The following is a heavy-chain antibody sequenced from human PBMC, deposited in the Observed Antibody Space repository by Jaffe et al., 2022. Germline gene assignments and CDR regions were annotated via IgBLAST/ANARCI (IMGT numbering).Heavy chain of an antibody. CDR3: TRLVAVAGKSGADY. J-gene: IGHJ4*02. CDR2: IRSKANSYAT. V-gene: IGHV3-73*02. CDR1: GFTFSGSA. D-gene: IGHD6-19*01. Sequence: EVQLVESGGGLVQPGGSLKLSCAASGFTFSGSAMHWVRQASGKGLEWVGRIRSKANSYATAYAASVKGRFTISRDDSKNTAYLQMNSLKTEDTAVYYCTRLVAVAGKSGADYWGQGTLVTVSS.